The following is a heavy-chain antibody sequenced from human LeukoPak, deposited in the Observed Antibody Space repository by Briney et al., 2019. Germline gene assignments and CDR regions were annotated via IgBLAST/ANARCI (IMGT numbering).Heavy chain of an antibody. CDR3: ARWVTGVGYYMDV. CDR2: INPNSGGT. D-gene: IGHD5-18*01. V-gene: IGHV1-2*02. CDR1: GYTFTSYD. J-gene: IGHJ6*03. Sequence: ASVKVSCKASGYTFTSYDINWVRQATGQGLEWMGWINPNSGGTNYAQKFQGRVTMTRDTSISTAYMELSRLRSDDTAVYYCARWVTGVGYYMDVWGKGTTVTVSS.